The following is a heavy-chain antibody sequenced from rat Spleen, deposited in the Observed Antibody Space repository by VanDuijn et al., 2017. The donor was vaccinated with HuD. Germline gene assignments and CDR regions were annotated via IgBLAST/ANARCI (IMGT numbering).Heavy chain of an antibody. D-gene: IGHD1-12*03. CDR1: GFTFSDYY. J-gene: IGHJ2*01. CDR3: TTGYYDGYYLVFDY. CDR2: ISYEGSST. V-gene: IGHV5-20*01. Sequence: EVQLVESGGGLVQPGRSLKLSCAASGFTFSDYYMAWVRQAPKKGLEWVASISYEGSSTYYGDSVKGRLTISRDNAKSSLYLQMDSLRSEDTATYYCTTGYYDGYYLVFDYWGQGVMVTVSS.